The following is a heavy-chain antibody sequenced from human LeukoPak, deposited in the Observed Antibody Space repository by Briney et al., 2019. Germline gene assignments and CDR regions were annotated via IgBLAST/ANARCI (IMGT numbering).Heavy chain of an antibody. D-gene: IGHD2-15*01. CDR1: GGSISSSSYY. Sequence: SETLSLTCTVSGGSISSSSYYWGWIRQPPGTGLEWIGSIYYSGSTYYNPSLKSRVTISVDTSKNQFSLKLSSVTAADTALYFCARHPFATPFDSWGPGTLVTVSS. V-gene: IGHV4-39*01. J-gene: IGHJ4*02. CDR3: ARHPFATPFDS. CDR2: IYYSGST.